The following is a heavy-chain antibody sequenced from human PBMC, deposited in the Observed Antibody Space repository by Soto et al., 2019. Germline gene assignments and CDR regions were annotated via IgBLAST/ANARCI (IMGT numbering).Heavy chain of an antibody. Sequence: SETLSLTCTVSGGSISSYYWSWIRQPPGKGLEWIGYIYYSGSTNYNPSLKSRVTISVDTSKNQFSLKLSSVTAADTAVYYCASLKLSSYYYYYMDVWGKGTTVTVSS. D-gene: IGHD5-18*01. CDR1: GGSISSYY. J-gene: IGHJ6*03. V-gene: IGHV4-59*08. CDR2: IYYSGST. CDR3: ASLKLSSYYYYYMDV.